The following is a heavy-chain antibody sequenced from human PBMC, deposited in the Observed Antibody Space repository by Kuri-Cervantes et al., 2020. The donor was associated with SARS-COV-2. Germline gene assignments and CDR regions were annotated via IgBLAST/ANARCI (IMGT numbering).Heavy chain of an antibody. CDR3: ANSEPYYYTDV. Sequence: GESLKISCAASGFTFSGAAMHWVRQASGKGLEWVGRIRSKANSYATAYAASVKGRFTISRDDSKNTAYLQMNSLKTEDTALYYCANSEPYYYTDVWGKGTTVTVSS. J-gene: IGHJ6*03. V-gene: IGHV3-73*01. D-gene: IGHD1-14*01. CDR2: IRSKANSYAT. CDR1: GFTFSGAA.